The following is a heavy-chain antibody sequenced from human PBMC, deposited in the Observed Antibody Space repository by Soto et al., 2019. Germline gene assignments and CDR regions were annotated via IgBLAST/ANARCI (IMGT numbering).Heavy chain of an antibody. D-gene: IGHD3-9*01. CDR2: ISSSSSTI. Sequence: GGSLRLSCAASGFTFSSYSMNWVRQAPGKGLEWVSYISSSSSTIYYADSVKGRFTISRDNAKNSLYLQMNSLRAEDTAVYYCARVKELRYFDWLSPFDYWGQGTLVTVSS. J-gene: IGHJ4*02. CDR3: ARVKELRYFDWLSPFDY. CDR1: GFTFSSYS. V-gene: IGHV3-48*01.